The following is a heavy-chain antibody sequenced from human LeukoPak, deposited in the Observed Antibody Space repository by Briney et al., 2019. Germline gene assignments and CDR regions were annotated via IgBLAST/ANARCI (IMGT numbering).Heavy chain of an antibody. D-gene: IGHD2-15*01. J-gene: IGHJ4*02. V-gene: IGHV4-59*01. CDR3: ARAGAYCSGGSCYSQFDY. CDR2: IYYSGST. CDR1: AGCISSYY. Sequence: SETLSLTCTVSAGCISSYYWSWIRQPPGKGLEWIGYIYYSGSTNYNPSLKSRVTISVDTSKNQFSLKLSSVTAAETAAYYCARAGAYCSGGSCYSQFDYSGQGNLVTVSS.